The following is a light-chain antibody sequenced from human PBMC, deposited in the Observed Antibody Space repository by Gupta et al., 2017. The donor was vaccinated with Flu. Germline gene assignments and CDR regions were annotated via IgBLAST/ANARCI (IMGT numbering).Light chain of an antibody. Sequence: EIVLTQSPGTLSLSPGERATLSCRASQSVSSSYVAWYQQKPGQAPRLLIYGASGRAAAIPDRFSGSGSGTDFTLTISRLEAEDFAVYHCQQYSNLPWTFGQGTKVEIK. CDR1: QSVSSSY. CDR3: QQYSNLPWT. CDR2: GAS. J-gene: IGKJ1*01. V-gene: IGKV3-20*01.